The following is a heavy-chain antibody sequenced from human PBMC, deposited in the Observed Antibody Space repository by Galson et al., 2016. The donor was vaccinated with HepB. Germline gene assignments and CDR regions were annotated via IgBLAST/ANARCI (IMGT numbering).Heavy chain of an antibody. J-gene: IGHJ6*02. CDR2: IYYSGGT. V-gene: IGHV4-31*03. CDR1: GGSISSGGYY. CDR3: ARGSGGYYPYYYFGMDI. Sequence: TLSLTCSVSGGSISSGGYYWSWIRQHPGKGLEWIGYIYYSGGTHYNPSLKSRATISVDMSKNQFSLYLSSVTAADTAVYYCARGSGGYYPYYYFGMDIWGQGTPVTVS. D-gene: IGHD3-10*01.